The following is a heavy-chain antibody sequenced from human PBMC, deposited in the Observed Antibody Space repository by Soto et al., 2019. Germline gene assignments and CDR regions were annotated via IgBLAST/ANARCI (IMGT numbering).Heavy chain of an antibody. Sequence: SETLSLTCTVSGGSINSGGYYWSWIRQHPGKGLEWIGYTHYSGSTYYNPSLKSRVTISVDTSKNQFSLNLSSVTAAATAVYYCARSNYYDSSGYSFYYYYGMDVLGQGTTVTVSS. J-gene: IGHJ6*02. CDR3: ARSNYYDSSGYSFYYYYGMDV. V-gene: IGHV4-31*03. CDR2: THYSGST. CDR1: GGSINSGGYY. D-gene: IGHD3-22*01.